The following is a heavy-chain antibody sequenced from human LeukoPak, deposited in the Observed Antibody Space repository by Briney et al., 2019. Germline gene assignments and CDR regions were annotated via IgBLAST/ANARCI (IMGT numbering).Heavy chain of an antibody. CDR3: VGEKSFFGEAD. CDR2: RYYSGDT. D-gene: IGHD3-10*01. CDR1: GGSITMYY. Sequence: SETLSLTCTVSGGSITMYYWNWIRQPPGKGLEWIGHRYYSGDTNYNPSLKSRVAISVDTSKNQFSLKVNSVTAADTAVYYCVGEKSFFGEADWSQGTMVTVSS. J-gene: IGHJ3*01. V-gene: IGHV4-59*01.